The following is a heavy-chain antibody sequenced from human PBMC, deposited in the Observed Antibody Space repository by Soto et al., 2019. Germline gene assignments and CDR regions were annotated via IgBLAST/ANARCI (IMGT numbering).Heavy chain of an antibody. D-gene: IGHD7-27*01. Sequence: GGSLRLSCAASGFTFSSYAMSWVRQAPGKGLEWVSAISGSGGTTYYADSVKGRFTISRDNSKNTLYLQMNSLRAEDTAVYYCAKNFYSNWYYFDFWGQGXLVTVSS. CDR2: ISGSGGTT. CDR1: GFTFSSYA. CDR3: AKNFYSNWYYFDF. J-gene: IGHJ4*02. V-gene: IGHV3-23*01.